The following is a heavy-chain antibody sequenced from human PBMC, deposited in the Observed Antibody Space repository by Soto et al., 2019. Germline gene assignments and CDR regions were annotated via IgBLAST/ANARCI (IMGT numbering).Heavy chain of an antibody. CDR3: GRDTGGTDV. D-gene: IGHD1-26*01. V-gene: IGHV3-30-3*01. J-gene: IGHJ6*02. CDR1: GLTFSSYA. CDR2: ISYDGSNK. Sequence: GGSLRLSCAASGLTFSSYAMHWVRQAPGKGLEWVAVISYDGSNKYYADSVKGRFTISRDNSKNTLYLQMNSLRAEDTAVYYCGRDTGGTDVRDQGSRFT.